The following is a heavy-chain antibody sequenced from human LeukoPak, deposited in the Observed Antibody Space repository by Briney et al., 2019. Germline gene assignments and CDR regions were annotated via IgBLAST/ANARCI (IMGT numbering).Heavy chain of an antibody. J-gene: IGHJ4*02. CDR2: IIPIFGTA. Sequence: SVKVSCKASGGTFSSYAISWVRQAPGQGLEWMGRIIPIFGTANYAQKFQGRVTITTDESTSTAYMELSSLSSEDTAVYYCARDRFPYYYDSSGYYYFDYWGQGTLVTVSS. CDR3: ARDRFPYYYDSSGYYYFDY. D-gene: IGHD3-22*01. CDR1: GGTFSSYA. V-gene: IGHV1-69*05.